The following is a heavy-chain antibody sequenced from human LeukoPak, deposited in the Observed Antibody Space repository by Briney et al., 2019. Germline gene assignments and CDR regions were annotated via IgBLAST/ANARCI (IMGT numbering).Heavy chain of an antibody. V-gene: IGHV4-39*01. D-gene: IGHD3-16*02. J-gene: IGHJ5*02. CDR3: ARRRYRNWFDP. CDR2: IYYSGGT. CDR1: GGSISSSSYY. Sequence: SETLSLTCTVSGGSISSSSYYWGWIRQPPGKGLEWIGSIYYSGGTYYNPSLKSRVTISVDTSKNQFSLKLSSVTAADTAVYYCARRRYRNWFDPWGQGTLVTVSS.